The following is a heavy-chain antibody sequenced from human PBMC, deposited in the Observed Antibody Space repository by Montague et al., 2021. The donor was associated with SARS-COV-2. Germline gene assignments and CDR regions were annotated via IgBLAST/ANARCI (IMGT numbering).Heavy chain of an antibody. V-gene: IGHV1-18*04. CDR1: GYTFTSYG. CDR2: ISAYKGNT. Sequence: QSVAEVKTPGESLKISCKASGYTFTSYGISWVRQAPGQGLEWMGWISAYKGNTNYAQKPQGRVTMTTDTSTSTAYMELRSLRSDDTAVYYCARFSGYERYILDYWGQGTLVTVSS. J-gene: IGHJ4*02. D-gene: IGHD5-12*01. CDR3: ARFSGYERYILDY.